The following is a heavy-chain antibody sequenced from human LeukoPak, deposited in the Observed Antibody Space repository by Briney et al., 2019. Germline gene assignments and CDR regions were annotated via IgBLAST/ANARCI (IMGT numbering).Heavy chain of an antibody. CDR2: IYSGGST. V-gene: IGHV3-66*01. D-gene: IGHD2-2*02. CDR3: ARFGCSSTSCYTDYYYYGMDV. Sequence: GGSLRLSCAASGFTVSSNYMSWVRQAPGKGLEWVSVIYSGGSTYYADSVKGRFTISRDNSKNTLYLQMNSLRAEDTAVYYCARFGCSSTSCYTDYYYYGMDVWGQGTTVTVSS. CDR1: GFTVSSNY. J-gene: IGHJ6*02.